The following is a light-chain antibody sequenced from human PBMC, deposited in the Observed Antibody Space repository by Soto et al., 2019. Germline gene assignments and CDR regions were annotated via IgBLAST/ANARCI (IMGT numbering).Light chain of an antibody. CDR1: NGGIGGYNF. J-gene: IGLJ1*01. Sequence: QSALTKAVYAAGSPGESVTIASTPTNGGIGGYNFVAWNQQHPGEAPNLMSYTVYHRPSGISSRFCGAESGNTTSLTISGLQGESAADYDCSAKTVSRAYVFGPGTKVTV. V-gene: IGLV2-14*03. CDR2: TVY. CDR3: SAKTVSRAYV.